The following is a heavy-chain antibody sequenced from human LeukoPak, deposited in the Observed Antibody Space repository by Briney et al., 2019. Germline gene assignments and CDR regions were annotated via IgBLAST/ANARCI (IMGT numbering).Heavy chain of an antibody. V-gene: IGHV3-20*04. CDR3: AREVGTIGYYYYYMDV. D-gene: IGHD1-14*01. CDR1: GFTFDEYG. J-gene: IGHJ6*03. CDR2: INWNGDKT. Sequence: GGSLRLSCAASGFTFDEYGMSWVRHAPGKGLEWVSGINWNGDKTGYSDSVKGRFTISRDNAKNSLYLQMNSLKVEDTALYYCAREVGTIGYYYYYMDVWGKGTTVAVSS.